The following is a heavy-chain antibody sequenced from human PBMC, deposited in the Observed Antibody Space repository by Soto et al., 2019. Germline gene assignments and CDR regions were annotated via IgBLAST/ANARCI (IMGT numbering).Heavy chain of an antibody. CDR3: ARDPDSGYCSGGSCYSGNYYFDY. V-gene: IGHV1-2*04. CDR1: GYTFTSYY. J-gene: IGHJ4*02. Sequence: ASVKVSCKASGYTFTSYYMHWVRQAPGQGLEWMGIINPNSGGTNYAQKFQGWVTMTRDTSISTAYMELSRLRSDDTAVYYCARDPDSGYCSGGSCYSGNYYFDYWGQGTLVTVSS. D-gene: IGHD2-15*01. CDR2: INPNSGGT.